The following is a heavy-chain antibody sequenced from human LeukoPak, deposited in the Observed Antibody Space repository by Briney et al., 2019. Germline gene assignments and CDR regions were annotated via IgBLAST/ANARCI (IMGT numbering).Heavy chain of an antibody. D-gene: IGHD1-26*01. V-gene: IGHV1-2*02. CDR2: INPNSGGT. CDR1: GYTFTGYH. J-gene: IGHJ4*02. Sequence: ASVKVSCKASGYTFTGYHMHWVRQAPGQGLEWMGWINPNSGGTNYAQKFQGRVTMTRDTSISTAYMELSRLRSDDTAVYYCARVKGMGATFPTYWGQGTLVTVSS. CDR3: ARVKGMGATFPTY.